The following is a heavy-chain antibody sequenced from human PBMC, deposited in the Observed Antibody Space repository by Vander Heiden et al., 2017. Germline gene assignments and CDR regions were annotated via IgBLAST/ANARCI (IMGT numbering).Heavy chain of an antibody. Sequence: QLQLQESGPGLVKPSATLSLTCTVPGGSLSRSSYYWGWIRQPPGKRLEWIGSIYYSGSTYYNPSLKSRVTISVDTSKNQFSLKLSSVTAADTAVYYCASLVPATGRGDYWGQGTLVTVSS. D-gene: IGHD2-2*01. CDR3: ASLVPATGRGDY. V-gene: IGHV4-39*01. CDR1: GGSLSRSSYY. J-gene: IGHJ4*02. CDR2: IYYSGST.